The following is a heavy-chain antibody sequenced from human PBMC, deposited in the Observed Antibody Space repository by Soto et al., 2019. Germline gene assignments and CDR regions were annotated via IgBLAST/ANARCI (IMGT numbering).Heavy chain of an antibody. V-gene: IGHV1-69*01. CDR2: IIPIFGTA. CDR1: GGTFSSYA. D-gene: IGHD5-12*01. Sequence: QVQLVQAGAEVKKPGSSVKVSCKASGGTFSSYAISWVRQAPGQGLEWMGGIIPIFGTAHYAQKFQGRVTITADESTSTAYMELSSLRSEDTAVYYCARAVDIVATINFDYYYYYGMDVWGQGTTVTVSS. CDR3: ARAVDIVATINFDYYYYYGMDV. J-gene: IGHJ6*02.